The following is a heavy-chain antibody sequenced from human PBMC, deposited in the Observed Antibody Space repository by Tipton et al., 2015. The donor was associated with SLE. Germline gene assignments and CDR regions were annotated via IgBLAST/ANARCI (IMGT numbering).Heavy chain of an antibody. CDR3: ARGAAAGIGAFDI. V-gene: IGHV4-39*07. J-gene: IGHJ3*02. CDR1: GGSISSSSYY. CDR2: IYYSGST. D-gene: IGHD6-13*01. Sequence: TLSLTCTVSGGSISSSSYYGGWIRQPPGKGLEWIGSIYYSGSTYYNPSLKSRVTISVDTSKNQFSLKLSSVTAADTAVYYCARGAAAGIGAFDIWGQGTMVTVSS.